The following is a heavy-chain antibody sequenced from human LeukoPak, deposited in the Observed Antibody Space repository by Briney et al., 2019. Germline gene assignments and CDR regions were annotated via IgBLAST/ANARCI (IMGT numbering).Heavy chain of an antibody. D-gene: IGHD3-10*01. V-gene: IGHV7-4-1*02. CDR3: ARDSTTTLDGSVSYWAPNF. CDR2: INTNTGNP. J-gene: IGHJ4*02. CDR1: GYTFTNYA. Sequence: ASVKVSCKASGYTFTNYAMNWVRQAPGQGLEWMGWINTNTGNPTYAQGFTGRIVFSLDTSVSTAYLQISSLKAEDTAVYYCARDSTTTLDGSVSYWAPNFWGQGTLVTVSS.